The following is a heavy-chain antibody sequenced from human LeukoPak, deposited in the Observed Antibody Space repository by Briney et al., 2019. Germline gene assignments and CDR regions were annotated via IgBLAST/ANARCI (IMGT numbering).Heavy chain of an antibody. CDR3: ARAGELDHYYYYGMDV. CDR1: GGTFSSYA. Sequence: ASVKVSCKASGGTFSSYAISWVRQAPGQGLEWMGWISAYNGNTNYAQKLQGRVTMTTDTSTSTAYMELRSLRSDDTAVYYCARAGELDHYYYYGMDVWGQGTTVTVSS. V-gene: IGHV1-18*01. CDR2: ISAYNGNT. D-gene: IGHD1-1*01. J-gene: IGHJ6*02.